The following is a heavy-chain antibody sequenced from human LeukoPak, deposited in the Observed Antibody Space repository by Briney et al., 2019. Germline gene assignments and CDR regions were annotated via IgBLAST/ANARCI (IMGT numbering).Heavy chain of an antibody. CDR3: AGRHCSGGGCYFAGADPFDY. Sequence: PGGSLRLSCAASGFTVSSTYMSWVRQVPGKGLEWVSVIYSGGNIYYIESVKGRFTISRDTSKNTLYLQMNSLRAEDTAVYFCAGRHCSGGGCYFAGADPFDYWGQGTLVTVSS. D-gene: IGHD2-15*01. J-gene: IGHJ4*02. V-gene: IGHV3-53*01. CDR2: IYSGGNI. CDR1: GFTVSSTY.